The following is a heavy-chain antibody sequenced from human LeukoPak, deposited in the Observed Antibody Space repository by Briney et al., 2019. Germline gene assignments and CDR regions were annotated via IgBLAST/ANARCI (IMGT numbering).Heavy chain of an antibody. J-gene: IGHJ3*02. CDR1: GGSIGSYY. V-gene: IGHV4-4*07. Sequence: SETLSLTCTVSGGSIGSYYWSWIRQPAGKGLEWIGRIYTSGSTNYNPSLKSRVTMSVDTSKNQFSLKLSSVTAADTAVYYCARYCSSTSCSHGRDAFDIWGQGTMVTVSS. CDR3: ARYCSSTSCSHGRDAFDI. CDR2: IYTSGST. D-gene: IGHD2-2*01.